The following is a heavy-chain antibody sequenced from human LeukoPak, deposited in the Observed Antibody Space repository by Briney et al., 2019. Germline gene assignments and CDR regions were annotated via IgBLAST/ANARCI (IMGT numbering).Heavy chain of an antibody. CDR1: GYTFTSYY. CDR2: INPSGGST. CDR3: ARSVVVVVAATHSGEYFQH. V-gene: IGHV1-46*01. Sequence: ASVKVSCKASGYTFTSYYMHWVRQAPGQGLEWMGIINPSGGSTSYAQKFQGRVTMTRDTSTSTAYMELSSLRSEDTAVYYCARSVVVVVAATHSGEYFQHWGQGTLVTVSS. D-gene: IGHD2-15*01. J-gene: IGHJ1*01.